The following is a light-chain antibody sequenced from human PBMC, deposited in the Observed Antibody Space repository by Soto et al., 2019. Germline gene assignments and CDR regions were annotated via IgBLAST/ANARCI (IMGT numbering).Light chain of an antibody. CDR1: YSNIGAGYE. V-gene: IGLV1-40*01. CDR3: QSFDNSVSGSGV. CDR2: GHN. J-gene: IGLJ3*02. Sequence: QPVLTQPPSVSGAPGQRVTISCTGSYSNIGAGYEVHWYQQVPGLAPKLLVSGHNNRPAGVPDRFFGSKSGSSASLTIIGLQAEDEADYYCQSFDNSVSGSGVFGGGTKLTVL.